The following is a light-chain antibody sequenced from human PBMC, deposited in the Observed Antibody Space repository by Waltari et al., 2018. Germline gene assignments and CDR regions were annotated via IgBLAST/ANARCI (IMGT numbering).Light chain of an antibody. CDR3: QQYYGTPPT. V-gene: IGKV4-1*01. Sequence: DIVMTQSPDSLAVSLGERATINCTSSQNVLYSSNNKNYLAWYQQKPGQPPKLLIYWASPRESGVPDRFSGSGSGTDFTLTISSLQAEDVAVYYCQQYYGTPPTFGQGTKVEIK. CDR1: QNVLYSSNNKNY. J-gene: IGKJ1*01. CDR2: WAS.